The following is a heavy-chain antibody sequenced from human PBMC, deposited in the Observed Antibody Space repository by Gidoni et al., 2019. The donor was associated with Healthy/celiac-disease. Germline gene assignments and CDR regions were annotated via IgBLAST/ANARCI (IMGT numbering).Heavy chain of an antibody. V-gene: IGHV3-30*18. CDR1: GFTFRSYC. CDR2: ISDDGSNK. J-gene: IGHJ6*02. Sequence: QVKLVESGGGVVQPGRSLRLSCAASGFTFRSYCMNWVRQAPGKGLEWVAVISDDGSNKYYADSVKGRFTISRDNSKNTLYLQMNSLRAEDTAVDYCAKDRRDIVVVVAANYYYGRDGWGQGTTVTVSS. D-gene: IGHD2-15*01. CDR3: AKDRRDIVVVVAANYYYGRDG.